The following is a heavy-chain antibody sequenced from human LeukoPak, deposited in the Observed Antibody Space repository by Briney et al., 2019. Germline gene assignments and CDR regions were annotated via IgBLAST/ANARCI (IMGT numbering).Heavy chain of an antibody. CDR1: GFIFSNFG. D-gene: IGHD3-9*01. V-gene: IGHV3-33*01. Sequence: GRSLRLSCAASGFIFSNFGMHWVRQAPGKGLEWVAVIRYDGSKKYYADSVKGRFTISRDNSTLFLQMNSLRAEDTAIYYCARFQYYDILTGMRYWGQGTLVTVSS. CDR3: ARFQYYDILTGMRY. CDR2: IRYDGSKK. J-gene: IGHJ4*02.